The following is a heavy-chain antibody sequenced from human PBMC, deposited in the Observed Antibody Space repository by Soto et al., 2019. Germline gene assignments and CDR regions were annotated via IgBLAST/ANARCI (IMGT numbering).Heavy chain of an antibody. Sequence: EVQLLESGGGLVQPGGSLRLSCAASGFTFSSYAMSWVRQAPGKGLEWVSAISGSGGSTYYADSVKGRFTISRDNSKNTLYLQMNSLRDEDTAVYYCAKDLVLVLYYYYGMDVWGQGTTVTVSS. D-gene: IGHD3-10*01. CDR1: GFTFSSYA. J-gene: IGHJ6*02. CDR2: ISGSGGST. V-gene: IGHV3-23*01. CDR3: AKDLVLVLYYYYGMDV.